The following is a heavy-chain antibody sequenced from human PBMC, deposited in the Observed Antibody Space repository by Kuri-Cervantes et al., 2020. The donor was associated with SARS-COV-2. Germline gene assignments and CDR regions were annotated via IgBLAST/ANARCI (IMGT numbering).Heavy chain of an antibody. D-gene: IGHD3/OR15-3a*01. Sequence: ASVKVSCKASGYTFTSYAMHWLRQAPGQRLEWMGWINAGNGNTKYSQKFQGRVTITRDTSASTAYMELSSLRSEDTAVYYCARGAGYDFGTGYQDRFFDLWGRGNLVTVSS. CDR3: ARGAGYDFGTGYQDRFFDL. J-gene: IGHJ2*01. CDR1: GYTFTSYA. V-gene: IGHV1-3*01. CDR2: INAGNGNT.